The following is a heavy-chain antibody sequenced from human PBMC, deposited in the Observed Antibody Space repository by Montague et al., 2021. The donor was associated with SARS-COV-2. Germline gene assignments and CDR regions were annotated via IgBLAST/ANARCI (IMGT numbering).Heavy chain of an antibody. V-gene: IGHV4-34*01. Sequence: SETLSLTCAVYGGSFSDYHWSWIRQPPGQGLEWIGEINHSGNTNYNPSXXSRVTISRDTSKSQFSLKLSSVTAADTAVYYCARGLTDISMIVVVLLGASHCFDSWGQGTLVTVSS. CDR1: GGSFSDYH. CDR2: INHSGNT. CDR3: ARGLTDISMIVVVLLGASHCFDS. D-gene: IGHD3-22*01. J-gene: IGHJ4*02.